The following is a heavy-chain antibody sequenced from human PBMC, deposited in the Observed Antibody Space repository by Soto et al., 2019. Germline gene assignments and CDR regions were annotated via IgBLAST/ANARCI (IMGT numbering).Heavy chain of an antibody. CDR1: GGPFSNDI. Sequence: QVQLEQSGAEVKKTGSSVKVSCKASGGPFSNDIITWVRQAPGQGLECMGRIIPLLSTSTYAQKFQGRLTITADRSRGTAYMELNSLRSEDTAVYYCARDSPIGSTFSGYDAIDDWGQGTRITVSS. CDR2: IIPLLSTS. J-gene: IGHJ4*02. V-gene: IGHV1-69*08. D-gene: IGHD5-12*01. CDR3: ARDSPIGSTFSGYDAIDD.